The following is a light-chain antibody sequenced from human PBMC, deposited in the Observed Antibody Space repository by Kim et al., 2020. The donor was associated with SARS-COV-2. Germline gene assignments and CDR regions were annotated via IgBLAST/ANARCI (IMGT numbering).Light chain of an antibody. CDR2: DAS. Sequence: EIVLTQSPATLSLSPGERATLSCRASQSVSSYLAWYQQKPGQAPRLLIYDASTRATGIPARFSGSGSGTDFTLTISSLEAEDFAVYYCQQRSNWLITFGQGTRLEIK. V-gene: IGKV3-11*01. J-gene: IGKJ5*01. CDR1: QSVSSY. CDR3: QQRSNWLIT.